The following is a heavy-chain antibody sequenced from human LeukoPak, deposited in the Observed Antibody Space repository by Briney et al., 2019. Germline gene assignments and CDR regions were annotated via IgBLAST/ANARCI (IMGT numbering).Heavy chain of an antibody. CDR1: GYTFTSYG. V-gene: IGHV1-18*01. Sequence: ASVKVSCKASGYTFTSYGISWVRQAPGQGLEWMGWISAYNGNTNYAQKLQGRVTITTDESTSTAYMELSSLRSEDTAVYYCARGLSSSRLGNYFDYWGQGTLVTVSS. CDR3: ARGLSSSRLGNYFDY. CDR2: ISAYNGNT. J-gene: IGHJ4*02. D-gene: IGHD6-6*01.